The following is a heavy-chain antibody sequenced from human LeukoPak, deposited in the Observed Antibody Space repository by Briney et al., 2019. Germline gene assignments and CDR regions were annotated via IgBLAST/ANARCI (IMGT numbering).Heavy chain of an antibody. D-gene: IGHD3-9*01. V-gene: IGHV3-21*01. CDR1: GFTFNTFN. CDR2: ITSGSDYI. Sequence: GGSLRLSCAASGFTFNTFNMNWVRQAPGKGLEWVSSITSGSDYIYYADSVKGRFTTSRDNAKNSLSLQLNSLRVEDTAVCYCARGHYDVLAASYKWTPDYWGQGTLVTVSS. CDR3: ARGHYDVLAASYKWTPDY. J-gene: IGHJ4*02.